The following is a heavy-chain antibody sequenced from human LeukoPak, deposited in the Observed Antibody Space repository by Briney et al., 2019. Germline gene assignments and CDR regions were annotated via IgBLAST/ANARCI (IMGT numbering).Heavy chain of an antibody. D-gene: IGHD4-17*01. Sequence: ASVKVSCKASGYTFTGYYLHWVRQAPGQGLEWMGWISPNSGGTNYAQKFQGRVTMTRDTSISTAYMELSRLRSDDTAVYYCARVQDYGDYPDYWGQGTLVTVSS. CDR1: GYTFTGYY. V-gene: IGHV1-2*02. J-gene: IGHJ4*02. CDR3: ARVQDYGDYPDY. CDR2: ISPNSGGT.